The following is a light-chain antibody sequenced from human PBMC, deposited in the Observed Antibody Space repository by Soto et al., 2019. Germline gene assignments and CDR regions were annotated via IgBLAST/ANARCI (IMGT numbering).Light chain of an antibody. CDR2: EVS. CDR1: SSDVGSYNH. V-gene: IGLV2-23*02. CDR3: CSYAGSRGVV. J-gene: IGLJ2*01. Sequence: QSALTQPASVSGSPGQSITISCTGTSSDVGSYNHVSWYRQHPGKAPKLMIYEVSKRPSGVSNRFSGSKSGNTASLTISGLQAEDEADYYCCSYAGSRGVVFGGGTQLTVL.